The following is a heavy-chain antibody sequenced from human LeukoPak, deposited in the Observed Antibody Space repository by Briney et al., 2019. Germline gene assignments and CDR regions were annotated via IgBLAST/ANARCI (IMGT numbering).Heavy chain of an antibody. CDR3: ARDSRGDTTMDQKFDY. CDR2: INSDGINT. J-gene: IGHJ4*02. D-gene: IGHD5-18*01. CDR1: GFTFSNYW. Sequence: GGSLRLSCAASGFTFSNYWMHWVRQAPGKGLVWVSRINSDGINTSYADSVKGRFTISRDNAKNTLNLQMNSLRAEDTAVYYCARDSRGDTTMDQKFDYWGQGTLVTVSS. V-gene: IGHV3-74*01.